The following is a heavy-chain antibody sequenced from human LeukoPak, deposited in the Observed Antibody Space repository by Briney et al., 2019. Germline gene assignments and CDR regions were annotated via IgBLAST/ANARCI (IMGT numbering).Heavy chain of an antibody. Sequence: SETLSLTCTVSGGSISSYYWSWVRQPPGKGLEWIGYIYYSGSTNYNPSLKSRVTISVDTSKNQFSLKLSSVTAADTAVYYCARGVTIFGSGWIDPWGQGTLVTVSS. V-gene: IGHV4-59*12. J-gene: IGHJ5*02. CDR2: IYYSGST. CDR1: GGSISSYY. CDR3: ARGVTIFGSGWIDP. D-gene: IGHD3-3*01.